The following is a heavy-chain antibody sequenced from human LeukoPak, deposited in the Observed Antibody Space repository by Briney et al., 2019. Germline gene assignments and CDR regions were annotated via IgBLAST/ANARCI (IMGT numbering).Heavy chain of an antibody. V-gene: IGHV1-2*02. J-gene: IGHJ4*02. CDR1: GYTFTGYY. CDR2: INPNSGGT. CDR3: ARGRGIVVVPAAIGVY. Sequence: GASVKVSCKASGYTFTGYYMHWVRQAPGQGLEWMGWINPNSGGTNYAQKFQGRVTMTRDTSISTVYMELSRLRSDDTAVYYCARGRGIVVVPAAIGVYWGQGTLVTVSS. D-gene: IGHD2-2*01.